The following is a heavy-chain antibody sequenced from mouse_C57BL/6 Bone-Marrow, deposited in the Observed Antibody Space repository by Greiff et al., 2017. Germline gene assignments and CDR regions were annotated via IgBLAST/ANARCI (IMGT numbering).Heavy chain of an antibody. J-gene: IGHJ4*01. D-gene: IGHD1-1*01. V-gene: IGHV14-3*01. CDR1: GFNIKNTY. CDR2: IDPANGNT. CDR3: APITTVVPYYYAMDY. Sequence: VQLQQSVAELVRPGASVTLSCTASGFNIKNTYMHWVKQRPEQGLEWIGRIDPANGNTKYAPKFQGKATITADTSSNTAYLQLSSLTSEDTAIYSCAPITTVVPYYYAMDYWGQGTSVTVSS.